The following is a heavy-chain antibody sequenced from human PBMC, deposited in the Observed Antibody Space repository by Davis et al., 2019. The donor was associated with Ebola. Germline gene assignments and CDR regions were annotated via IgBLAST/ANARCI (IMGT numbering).Heavy chain of an antibody. V-gene: IGHV4-34*01. CDR1: GESFSAYY. CDR3: ARGNFYDGMDV. J-gene: IGHJ6*02. Sequence: SETLSLTCTVYGESFSAYYWTWIRQSPGKGLEWIGEVSLSGSLNYHPSLKSRLAISVDTSKNEFSLKMSSVTAADTAVYFCARGNFYDGMDVWGQGTTVTVSS. CDR2: VSLSGSL.